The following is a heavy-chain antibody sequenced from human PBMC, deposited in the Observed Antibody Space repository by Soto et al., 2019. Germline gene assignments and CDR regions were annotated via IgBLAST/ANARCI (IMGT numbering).Heavy chain of an antibody. CDR3: ARVVAAAGVRAFDI. CDR2: TYYRSKWYN. D-gene: IGHD6-13*01. J-gene: IGHJ3*02. V-gene: IGHV6-1*01. CDR1: GYSVSSNSAA. Sequence: QTLSLTCAISGYSVSSNSAAWNWIRQSPSRGLEWLGRTYYRSKWYNDYAVSVKSRITINPDTSKNQFSLQLNSVTPEDTAVYYCARVVAAAGVRAFDIWGQGTMVTVSS.